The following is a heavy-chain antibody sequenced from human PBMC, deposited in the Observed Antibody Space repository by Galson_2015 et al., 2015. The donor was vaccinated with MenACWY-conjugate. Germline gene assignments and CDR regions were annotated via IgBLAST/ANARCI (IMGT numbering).Heavy chain of an antibody. V-gene: IGHV5-51*01. CDR3: ARLPPGGRRMDV. J-gene: IGHJ6*02. CDR1: GYSFTNYW. CDR2: IDPVNSNI. Sequence: QSGAEVKKPGESLTISCKGSGYSFTNYWIAWVRQMPGKGLEWVGLIDPVNSNIRYSPSFQGQVTISADESISTAYLQWSSLKASDTATYYGARLPPGGRRMDVWGRGTTVTVSS. D-gene: IGHD1-26*01.